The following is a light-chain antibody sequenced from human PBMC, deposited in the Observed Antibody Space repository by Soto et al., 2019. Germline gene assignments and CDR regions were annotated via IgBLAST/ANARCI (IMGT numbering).Light chain of an antibody. J-gene: IGKJ1*01. V-gene: IGKV1-39*01. CDR2: GAS. CDR1: QPLSNY. Sequence: DVQMTQSPSSLSASVGDRVTIACRASQPLSNYLNWYQQKPGEVPKVLIFGASSLRSGVPSRFSGSGYGTDFTLTINNLHPDDIATYYCQQTQAVPLTFGQGT. CDR3: QQTQAVPLT.